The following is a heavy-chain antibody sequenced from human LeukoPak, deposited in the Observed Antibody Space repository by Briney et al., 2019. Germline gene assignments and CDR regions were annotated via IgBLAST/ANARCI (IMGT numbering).Heavy chain of an antibody. V-gene: IGHV4-39*01. J-gene: IGHJ4*02. CDR1: GGSISSSSYY. Sequence: SETLSLTCTVSGGSISSSSYYWGWIRQPPGKGLEWIGSIYYSGSTYYNPSLKSRVTISVDTSKNQFSLKLSSVTAADTAVYYCARSDTAMVLDYRGQGTLVTVSS. CDR3: ARSDTAMVLDY. CDR2: IYYSGST. D-gene: IGHD5-18*01.